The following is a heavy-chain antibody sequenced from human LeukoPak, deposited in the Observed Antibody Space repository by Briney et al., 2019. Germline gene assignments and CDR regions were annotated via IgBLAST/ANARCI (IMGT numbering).Heavy chain of an antibody. J-gene: IGHJ4*02. D-gene: IGHD1-7*01. V-gene: IGHV1-46*01. CDR3: ARGGREDHNWNYMYFDY. CDR2: INPSGGST. CDR1: GYTFTSYY. Sequence: GASVKVSCKASGYTFTSYYMHWVRQAPGQGLEWMGIINPSGGSTSYAQKFQGRVTMTRDTSTGTVYMELSSLRSEDTAVYYCARGGREDHNWNYMYFDYWGQGTLVTASS.